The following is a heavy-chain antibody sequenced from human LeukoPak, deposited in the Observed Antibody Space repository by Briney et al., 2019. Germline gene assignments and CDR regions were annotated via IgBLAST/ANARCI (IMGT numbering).Heavy chain of an antibody. CDR3: ARSCTSCSFGY. J-gene: IGHJ4*02. CDR1: GGTFSSYA. V-gene: IGHV1-69*04. CDR2: IIPILGIA. Sequence: SVKVSCKASGGTFSSYAISWVRQAPGQGLEWMGRIIPILGIANYAQKFQGRVTITADKSTSTAYMELSSLRSEDTAVYYCARSCTSCSFGYWGQGTLVTVSS. D-gene: IGHD2-2*01.